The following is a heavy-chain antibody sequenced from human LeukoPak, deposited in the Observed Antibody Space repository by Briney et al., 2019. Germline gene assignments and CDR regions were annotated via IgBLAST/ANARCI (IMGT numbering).Heavy chain of an antibody. CDR1: GVTFSDHW. J-gene: IGHJ5*02. CDR2: IKQDGSEK. V-gene: IGHV3-7*01. Sequence: GGSLRLSCAVSGVTFSDHWMTWVRQATGKGLEWVAHIKQDGSEKDFVDSVKGRFTVSRDNGKNSVYLEMNSLRVEDTAVYYCARGPTGTYWDWFDPWGQGTPVTLSS. CDR3: ARGPTGTYWDWFDP. D-gene: IGHD2-8*02.